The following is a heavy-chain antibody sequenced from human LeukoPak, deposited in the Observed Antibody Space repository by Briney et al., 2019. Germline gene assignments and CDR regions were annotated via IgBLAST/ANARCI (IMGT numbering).Heavy chain of an antibody. J-gene: IGHJ6*02. CDR3: AIERLLDDSYYYYGMDV. V-gene: IGHV1-2*02. CDR1: GYTFTGYY. CDR2: INPNSGGT. D-gene: IGHD1-26*01. Sequence: ASVKVSCKASGYTFTGYYMHWVRQAPGQGLEWMGWINPNSGGTNYAQKFQGRVTMTRDTSISTAYMELSRLRSDDTAVYYCAIERLLDDSYYYYGMDVWGQGTTVTVSS.